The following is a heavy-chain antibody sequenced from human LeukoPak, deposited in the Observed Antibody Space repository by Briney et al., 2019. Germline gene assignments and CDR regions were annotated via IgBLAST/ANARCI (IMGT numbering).Heavy chain of an antibody. Sequence: EWMGAIYPGDSDTSYTPSFQGQVTISADKSSSTAYLQWSSLKASDTAMYYCARHRGYCNSTSWQKIFFDSWCQEILVVVSS. CDR2: IYPGDSDT. CDR3: ARHRGYCNSTSWQKIFFDS. V-gene: IGHV5-51*01. J-gene: IGHJ4*02. D-gene: IGHD2-2*01.